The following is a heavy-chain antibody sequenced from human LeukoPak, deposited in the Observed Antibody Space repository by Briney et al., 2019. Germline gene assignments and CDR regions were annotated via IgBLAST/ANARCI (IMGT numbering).Heavy chain of an antibody. CDR3: ARQGAYSSAIGMGF. CDR1: GYTFNNYY. D-gene: IGHD6-19*01. V-gene: IGHV1-46*02. J-gene: IGHJ4*02. CDR2: INPSGGGT. Sequence: ASVKVSCKASGYTFNNYYMYWVRQAPGQGLEWMGMINPSGGGTSYAQKFQGRVTMTRDTSTRTVYMEVSSLKPEDTAVYYCARQGAYSSAIGMGFWGQGTLVTVSS.